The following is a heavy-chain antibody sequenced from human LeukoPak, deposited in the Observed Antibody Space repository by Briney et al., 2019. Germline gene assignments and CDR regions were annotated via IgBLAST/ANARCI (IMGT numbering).Heavy chain of an antibody. CDR1: GFTFSSYG. V-gene: IGHV3-33*06. Sequence: GGSLRLSCAASGFTFSSYGMHWVRQAPGKGLEWVAVIWYDGSNKYYADSVKGRFTISRDNSKNTLYLQMSSLRAEDTAVYYCAKRNYYDSRGYLYDSWGQGTLVTVSS. D-gene: IGHD3-22*01. CDR3: AKRNYYDSRGYLYDS. J-gene: IGHJ4*02. CDR2: IWYDGSNK.